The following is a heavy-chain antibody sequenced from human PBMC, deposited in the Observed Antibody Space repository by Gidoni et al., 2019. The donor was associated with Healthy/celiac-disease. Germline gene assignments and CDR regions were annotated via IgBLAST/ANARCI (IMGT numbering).Heavy chain of an antibody. J-gene: IGHJ6*02. CDR2: IKSKTDGGTT. CDR1: GFTFSHAW. CDR3: TTDLSVVVPAAIFSYYYYGMDV. V-gene: IGHV3-15*07. D-gene: IGHD2-2*01. Sequence: EVQLVESGGGLVKPGGSLRLSCAASGFTFSHAWMNWVRQAPGKGLDWVGPIKSKTDGGTTDYASPVKGRFTISRDDSKNTLYLQMNSLKTEDAAVYYWTTDLSVVVPAAIFSYYYYGMDVWGQGTTVTVSS.